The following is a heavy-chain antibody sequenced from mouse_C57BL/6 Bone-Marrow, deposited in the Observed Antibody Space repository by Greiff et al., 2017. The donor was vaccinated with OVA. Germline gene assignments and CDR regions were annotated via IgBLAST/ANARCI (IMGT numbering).Heavy chain of an antibody. CDR3: ARGYYGSSWWYFDV. D-gene: IGHD1-1*01. V-gene: IGHV5-17*01. J-gene: IGHJ1*03. Sequence: EVHLVESGGGLVKPGGSLKLSCAASGFTFSDYGMHWVRQAPEKGLEWVAYISSGSSTIYYADTVKGRFTISRDNAKNTLFLQMTSLRSEDTAMYYCARGYYGSSWWYFDVWGTGTTVTVSS. CDR2: ISSGSSTI. CDR1: GFTFSDYG.